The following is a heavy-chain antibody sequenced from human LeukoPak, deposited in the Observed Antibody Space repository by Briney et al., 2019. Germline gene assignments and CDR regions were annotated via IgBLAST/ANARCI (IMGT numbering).Heavy chain of an antibody. Sequence: GGSLRLSCAASGFTFSSYWMSWVRQAPGKGLEWVANIKQDGSEKYYVDSVKGRFTISRDNAKNSLYLQMNSLRAEDTAVYYCARDPIGSRWPYYFDYWGQGTLVTVSS. D-gene: IGHD6-13*01. CDR1: GFTFSSYW. CDR2: IKQDGSEK. J-gene: IGHJ4*02. CDR3: ARDPIGSRWPYYFDY. V-gene: IGHV3-7*03.